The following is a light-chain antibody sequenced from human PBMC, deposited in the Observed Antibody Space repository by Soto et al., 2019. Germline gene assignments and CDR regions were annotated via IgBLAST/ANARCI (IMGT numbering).Light chain of an antibody. J-gene: IGKJ1*01. CDR1: QSVSSSY. Sequence: IVLTQSPGTLSLSPGERATLSCRASQSVSSSYLAWYQQTPGHAPRLLIYDASTRATGIPDRFIGSGSGTDFPLTISRLDSEYVAVYFCQQYGSSRTFGLGTKVDIK. CDR2: DAS. CDR3: QQYGSSRT. V-gene: IGKV3-20*01.